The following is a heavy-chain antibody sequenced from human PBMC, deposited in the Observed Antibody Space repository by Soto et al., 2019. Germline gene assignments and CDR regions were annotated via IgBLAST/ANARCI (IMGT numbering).Heavy chain of an antibody. V-gene: IGHV2-5*02. D-gene: IGHD1-26*01. CDR3: AYRKIYSGSYWDGGYFDS. Sequence: QITLRESGPTRVRPTQTLSLTCTFSGFSLQTSGVGVGWIRQPPGEALEWLALIYWDNDKRYNPSLRSRLSITKDTAENQVVLIMTNMDPGDTGTYYCAYRKIYSGSYWDGGYFDSWGQGTLITVSS. J-gene: IGHJ4*02. CDR1: GFSLQTSGVG. CDR2: IYWDNDK.